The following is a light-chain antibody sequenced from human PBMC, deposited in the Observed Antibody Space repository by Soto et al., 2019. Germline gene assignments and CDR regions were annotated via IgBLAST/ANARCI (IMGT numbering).Light chain of an antibody. V-gene: IGKV3-15*01. CDR3: QQYNNWPVT. CDR2: GAS. J-gene: IGKJ2*01. Sequence: EIVMTQSPATLSVSPGERATLSCSASQSVSSNLAWYQQTPGQAPRLLIYGASTRSTGIPARFNGSGSGTDFTLTISSLQSEYFAVYYCQQYNNWPVTFGQGTKLEIK. CDR1: QSVSSN.